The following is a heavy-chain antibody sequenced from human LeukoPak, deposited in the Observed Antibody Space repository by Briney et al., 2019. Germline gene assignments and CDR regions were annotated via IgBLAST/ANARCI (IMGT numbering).Heavy chain of an antibody. CDR1: GGSISSSSYY. Sequence: SETLSLTCTVSGGSISSSSYYWGWIRQPPGKGLEWIGSIYYSGSTYYYPSLKSRVTIAVDTYKNQFSLKLSSVTAADTAVYYCARYPYRFDPWGQGTLVTVSS. V-gene: IGHV4-39*07. J-gene: IGHJ5*02. CDR3: ARYPYRFDP. CDR2: IYYSGST.